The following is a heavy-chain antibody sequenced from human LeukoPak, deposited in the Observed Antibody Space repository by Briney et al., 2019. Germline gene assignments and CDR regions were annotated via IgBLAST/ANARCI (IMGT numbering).Heavy chain of an antibody. J-gene: IGHJ4*02. CDR2: ISYDGSNR. CDR1: GFTFSSYG. Sequence: GGSLRLSCAASGFTFSSYGMHWVRQAPGKGLEWVAVISYDGSNRYYADSVKGRFTISRDNSKNTLYLQMNSLRAGDTAVYYCAKPGELLNVFDYWGQGTLVTVSS. D-gene: IGHD1-26*01. V-gene: IGHV3-30*18. CDR3: AKPGELLNVFDY.